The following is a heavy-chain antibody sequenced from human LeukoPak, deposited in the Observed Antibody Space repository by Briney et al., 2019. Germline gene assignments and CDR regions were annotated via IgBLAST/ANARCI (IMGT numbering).Heavy chain of an antibody. D-gene: IGHD3-16*02. J-gene: IGHJ4*02. Sequence: SETLSLTCTVSGGSISSSSYYWGWIRQPPGTGLEWIGSIYYSGGTYYNPSLKSRVTISVDTSKNQFSLKLSSVTAADTAVYYCARHIYVWGSYPDYWGQGTLVTVSS. CDR1: GGSISSSSYY. CDR2: IYYSGGT. V-gene: IGHV4-39*01. CDR3: ARHIYVWGSYPDY.